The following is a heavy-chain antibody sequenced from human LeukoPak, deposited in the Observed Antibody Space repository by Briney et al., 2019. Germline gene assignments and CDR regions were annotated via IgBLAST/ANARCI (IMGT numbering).Heavy chain of an antibody. CDR3: AGEWAYYYDSSGYYYGY. D-gene: IGHD3-22*01. Sequence: SVKVSCKASGGTFSSYAISWVRQAPGQGLEWMGRIIPIFDIANYAQKDQGRVTITADKSTSTAYMKLSSLRSEDTAVYYCAGEWAYYYDSSGYYYGYWGQGTLVTVSS. J-gene: IGHJ4*02. V-gene: IGHV1-69*04. CDR2: IIPIFDIA. CDR1: GGTFSSYA.